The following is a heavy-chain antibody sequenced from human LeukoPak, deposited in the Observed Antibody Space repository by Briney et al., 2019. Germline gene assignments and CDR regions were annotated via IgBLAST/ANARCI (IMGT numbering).Heavy chain of an antibody. CDR3: ARLNYYGSGSYSHDY. Sequence: ESLRISCKGSGYSFTTYWISWVRQMPGKGLEWMGRIDPSDSYTKYSPSFQGLVTLSADKSISTAYLQWSSLVASDTAMYYCARLNYYGSGSYSHDYWGQGTLVTVSS. V-gene: IGHV5-10-1*01. J-gene: IGHJ4*02. CDR2: IDPSDSYT. CDR1: GYSFTTYW. D-gene: IGHD3-10*01.